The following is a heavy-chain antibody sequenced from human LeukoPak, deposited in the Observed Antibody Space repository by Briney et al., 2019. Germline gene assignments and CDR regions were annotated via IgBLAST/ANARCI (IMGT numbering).Heavy chain of an antibody. Sequence: KPSETLSLTCTVSGGSISSYYWSWIRQPPGKGLEWIGYIYYSGSTNYNPSLKSRVTISVDTSKNQFSLKLSSVTAADTAVYYCARSGGYSSGWYGGDYFDYWGQGTLVTVSS. D-gene: IGHD6-19*01. CDR1: GGSISSYY. CDR3: ARSGGYSSGWYGGDYFDY. V-gene: IGHV4-59*08. J-gene: IGHJ4*02. CDR2: IYYSGST.